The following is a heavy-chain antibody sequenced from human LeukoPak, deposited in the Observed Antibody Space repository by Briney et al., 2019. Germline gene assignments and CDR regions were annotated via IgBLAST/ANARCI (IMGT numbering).Heavy chain of an antibody. D-gene: IGHD1-26*01. J-gene: IGHJ4*02. V-gene: IGHV1-46*01. CDR2: NNPSGGRT. CDR1: GYTFSSYY. CDR3: SRELGGSHFDY. Sequence: ASVKVSCKASGYTFSSYYIHWVRQAPGQGLEWLGVNNPSGGRTTYAQKFQGRVTMTRDTSTSTAYVDLSSLTSDDTAVYYCSRELGGSHFDYWGQGTLVTVSS.